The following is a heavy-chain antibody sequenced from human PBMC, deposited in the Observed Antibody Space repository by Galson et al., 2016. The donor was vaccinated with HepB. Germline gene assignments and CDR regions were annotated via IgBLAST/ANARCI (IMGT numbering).Heavy chain of an antibody. D-gene: IGHD1-1*01. Sequence: TLSLTCTVSGDSISRGGYYWSWIRQHPGKGLEWIGHIYYSGSTYYKPSLKSRVTISVDTSKNQFSLKLRSVTAADTAVYYCARGFELLDYWGQGTLVTVSS. CDR2: IYYSGST. V-gene: IGHV4-31*03. J-gene: IGHJ4*02. CDR1: GDSISRGGYY. CDR3: ARGFELLDY.